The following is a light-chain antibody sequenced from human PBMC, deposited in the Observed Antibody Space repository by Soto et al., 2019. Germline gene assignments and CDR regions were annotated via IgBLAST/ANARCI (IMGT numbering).Light chain of an antibody. CDR3: QQRSNWPWT. V-gene: IGKV3-11*01. J-gene: IGKJ4*01. Sequence: EIVLTQSPATLSLSPGERATLSCRASQSVSSYLAWYQQKPGQAPRLLIYDTSNRATGIPARFSGSGSGTDFTLTIISLEPEDFAVYYCQQRSNWPWTFGGGTKVEIK. CDR2: DTS. CDR1: QSVSSY.